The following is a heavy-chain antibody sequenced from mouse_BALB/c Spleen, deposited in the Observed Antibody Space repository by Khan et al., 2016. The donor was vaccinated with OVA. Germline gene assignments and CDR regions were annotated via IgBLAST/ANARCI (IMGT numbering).Heavy chain of an antibody. CDR3: ASHLTGSSAY. J-gene: IGHJ3*01. CDR2: ISSGGDYT. V-gene: IGHV5-6*01. CDR1: GFTFSSYS. D-gene: IGHD4-1*01. Sequence: EVELVESGGDLVKPRGSLKLSCAASGFTFSSYSMSWVRQTPDKRLEWVATISSGGDYTYYPDSVKGRFTISRDNAKNTLYLQMSSLKSEDTAMYYCASHLTGSSAYWGQGTLVTVSA.